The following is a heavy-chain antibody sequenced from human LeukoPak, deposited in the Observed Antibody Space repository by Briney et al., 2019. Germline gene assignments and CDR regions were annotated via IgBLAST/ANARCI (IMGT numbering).Heavy chain of an antibody. CDR3: ARDEDIVVVVAATPGGAFDI. V-gene: IGHV3-30-3*01. Sequence: GGSLRLSCAASGFTFSSYAMHWVRQPPGKGREWVAVISYDGSNKYYADSVKGRFTISRDNSKNTLYLQMNSLRAEDRAVYYCARDEDIVVVVAATPGGAFDIWGQGTMVTVSS. CDR2: ISYDGSNK. D-gene: IGHD2-15*01. J-gene: IGHJ3*02. CDR1: GFTFSSYA.